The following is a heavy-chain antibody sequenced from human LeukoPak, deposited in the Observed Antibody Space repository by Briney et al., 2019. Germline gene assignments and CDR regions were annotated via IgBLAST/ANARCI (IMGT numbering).Heavy chain of an antibody. CDR3: ARGLYSYGI. V-gene: IGHV4-34*01. J-gene: IGHJ4*02. CDR2: INHSGST. D-gene: IGHD5-18*01. Sequence: SETLSLTRAVYGGSFSGYYWSWIRQPPGKGLEWIGEINHSGSTNYNPSLKSRVTISVDTSKNQFSLKLSSVTAADTAVYYCARGLYSYGIWGQGTLVTVSS. CDR1: GGSFSGYY.